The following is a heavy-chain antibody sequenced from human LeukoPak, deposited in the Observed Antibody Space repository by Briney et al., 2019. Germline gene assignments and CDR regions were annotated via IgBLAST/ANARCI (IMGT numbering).Heavy chain of an antibody. CDR1: GFTCSDYW. V-gene: IGHV3-7*01. J-gene: IGHJ4*02. Sequence: PGGSLRLSCTASGFTCSDYWMTWVRQAPGKGPEWVANIKQDGSQRYYVDSVRGRFTISRDNATNSLFLQMNGLRAEDTAVYYCARRGGSSSRRSPIDYWGQGTLVTVSS. CDR3: ARRGGSSSRRSPIDY. D-gene: IGHD6-6*01. CDR2: IKQDGSQR.